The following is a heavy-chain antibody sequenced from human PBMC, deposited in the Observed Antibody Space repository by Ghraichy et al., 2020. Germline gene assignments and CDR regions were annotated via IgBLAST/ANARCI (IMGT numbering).Heavy chain of an antibody. V-gene: IGHV3-23*01. CDR2: ISGSGVST. Sequence: GGSLRLSCAASGFTFSNYAMNWVRQAPGKGLEWVSAISGSGVSTYYADSVKGRFTISRDNSKNTLYLQMNSLRAEDTAVYYCAKSGNSSSQFYFGSWGRGSLVSVSS. J-gene: IGHJ4*02. CDR1: GFTFSNYA. CDR3: AKSGNSSSQFYFGS. D-gene: IGHD6-6*01.